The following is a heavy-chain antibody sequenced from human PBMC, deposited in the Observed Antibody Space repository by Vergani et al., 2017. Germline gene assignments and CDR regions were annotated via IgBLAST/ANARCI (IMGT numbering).Heavy chain of an antibody. CDR3: ARAYGRYDWFDY. CDR2: ISASGSPT. CDR1: GFIFSTYA. Sequence: EVQLVESGGGLVQPGGSLRLSCAASGFIFSTYAMSWVRQAPGKGLEWVSGISASGSPTYYADSVKGRVTISRDNSKNTLYLQMNSLRVEDTAVYYCARAYGRYDWFDYWGQRTLVTVSS. J-gene: IGHJ4*01. V-gene: IGHV3-23*04. D-gene: IGHD1-20*01.